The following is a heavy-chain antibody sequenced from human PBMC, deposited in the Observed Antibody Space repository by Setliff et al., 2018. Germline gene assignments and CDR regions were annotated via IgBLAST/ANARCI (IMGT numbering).Heavy chain of an antibody. V-gene: IGHV4-4*07. CDR2: IYSDENT. J-gene: IGHJ4*02. D-gene: IGHD6-19*01. CDR3: TRNFLGWLARF. Sequence: PSETLSLTCSVSGGSINEYYWRWFRQPAGKGLEWIGRIYSDENTDYNPSLKSRVTMSADTSKNQFSLKLKSVTAADTAVYYCTRNFLGWLARFWGRGTLVTVSS. CDR1: GGSINEYY.